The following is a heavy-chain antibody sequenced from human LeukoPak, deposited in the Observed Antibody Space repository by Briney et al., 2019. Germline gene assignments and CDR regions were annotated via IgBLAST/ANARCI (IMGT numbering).Heavy chain of an antibody. CDR1: GFTFSSYA. J-gene: IGHJ6*02. V-gene: IGHV3-23*01. D-gene: IGHD2-8*01. CDR3: ARGLYSSPLYGMDV. CDR2: ISGSGGST. Sequence: GGSLRLSCAASGFTFSSYAMSWVRQAPGKGLEWVSAISGSGGSTYYADSVKGRFTISRDNAKNSLYLQMNSLRAEDTAVYYCARGLYSSPLYGMDVWGQGTTVTVSS.